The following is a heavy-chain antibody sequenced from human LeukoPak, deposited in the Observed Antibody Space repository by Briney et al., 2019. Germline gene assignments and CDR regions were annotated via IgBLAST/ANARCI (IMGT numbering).Heavy chain of an antibody. D-gene: IGHD5-24*01. CDR1: GYSFSSYW. Sequence: GESKKISCKGSGYSFSSYWIGWVRQMPGKGLEWMGIIYPGDSDTRYSPSFQGQVAISADKSISTAYLQWSILKASDTAMYYCARRDGYDSTTFDYWGQGTLVTVSS. CDR3: ARRDGYDSTTFDY. V-gene: IGHV5-51*01. J-gene: IGHJ4*02. CDR2: IYPGDSDT.